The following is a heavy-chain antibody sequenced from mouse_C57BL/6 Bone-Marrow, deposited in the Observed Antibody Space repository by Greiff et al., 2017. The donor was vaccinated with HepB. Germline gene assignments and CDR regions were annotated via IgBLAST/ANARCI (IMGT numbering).Heavy chain of an antibody. CDR3: ARKGEYDYDEGMDY. D-gene: IGHD2-4*01. CDR2: IDPSDSET. V-gene: IGHV1-52*01. Sequence: QVQLKQPGAELVRPGSSVKLSCKASGYTFTSYWMHWVKQRPIQGLEWIGNIDPSDSETHYNQKFKDKATLTVDKSSSTAYMQLSSLTSEDSAVYYCARKGEYDYDEGMDYWGQGTSVTVSS. CDR1: GYTFTSYW. J-gene: IGHJ4*01.